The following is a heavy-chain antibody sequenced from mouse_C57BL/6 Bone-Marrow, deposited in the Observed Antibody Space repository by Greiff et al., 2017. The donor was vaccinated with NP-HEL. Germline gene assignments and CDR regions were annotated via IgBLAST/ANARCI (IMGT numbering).Heavy chain of an antibody. CDR3: ARQSPHYGSSYEEGFFYARDY. CDR1: GFTFSDYY. V-gene: IGHV5-12*01. Sequence: EVKLVESGGGLVQPGGSLKLSCAASGFTFSDYYMYWVRQTPEKRLEWVAYISNGGGSTYYPDTVKGRFTISSDNAKNTLYLQMSLLKSEDTAMYYVARQSPHYGSSYEEGFFYARDYWGQGTSVTVSS. J-gene: IGHJ4*01. CDR2: ISNGGGST. D-gene: IGHD1-1*01.